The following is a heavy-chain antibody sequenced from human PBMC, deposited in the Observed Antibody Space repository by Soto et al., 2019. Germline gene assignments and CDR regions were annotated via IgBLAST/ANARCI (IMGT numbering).Heavy chain of an antibody. D-gene: IGHD2-15*01. CDR1: GFTFDAYA. V-gene: IGHV3-9*01. Sequence: EVQLVESGGGLVQPGRSLRLSCAASGFTFDAYAMHWVRQAPGKGLEWVSGISWNSGSIGYADSVKGRFTISRDNAKNSLYLQMNSLRAEDTALYYCAKDMRRSGGSCYTAFDYWGQGTLVTVSS. CDR3: AKDMRRSGGSCYTAFDY. CDR2: ISWNSGSI. J-gene: IGHJ4*02.